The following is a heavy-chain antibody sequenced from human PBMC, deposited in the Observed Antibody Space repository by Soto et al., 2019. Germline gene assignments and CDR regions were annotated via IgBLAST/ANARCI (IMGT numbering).Heavy chain of an antibody. D-gene: IGHD6-19*01. CDR3: ARDLSSGWYADY. V-gene: IGHV3-33*01. CDR1: GFTFSSYG. CDR2: IWYDGSNK. J-gene: IGHJ4*02. Sequence: QVQLVESGGGVVQPGRSLRLSCAASGFTFSSYGMHWVRQAPGKGLEWVAVIWYDGSNKYYADSVKGRFTISRDNSKNTLYLQMNSLRAEDTAVYYCARDLSSGWYADYWGQGTLVTVSS.